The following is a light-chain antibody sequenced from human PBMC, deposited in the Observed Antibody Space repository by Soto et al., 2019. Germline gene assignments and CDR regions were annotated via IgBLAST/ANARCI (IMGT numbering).Light chain of an antibody. CDR2: GAS. CDR1: QGISNY. CDR3: QKYDSAPAT. J-gene: IGKJ1*01. Sequence: DIQMTQSPSSLSASVGDRVTITCRASQGISNYLAWYQQRPGKVPKLLIYGASTLQSGVPSRFSGSGSGTDFTLTISSLQPEDVASYYCQKYDSAPATFGQGTKVEIK. V-gene: IGKV1-27*01.